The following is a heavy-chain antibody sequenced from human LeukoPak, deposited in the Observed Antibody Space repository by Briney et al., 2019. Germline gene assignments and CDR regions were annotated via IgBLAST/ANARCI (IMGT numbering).Heavy chain of an antibody. Sequence: GGSLRLSCAASGFTVRSYYMAWVRQAPGKGLEWVSVIYSGGDTYYADSVKGRFTISRDNSKNTLYLQMNSLRAEDTAVYYCAKDFRQLGGGWDALDIWGQGTMVTVSS. CDR1: GFTVRSYY. CDR3: AKDFRQLGGGWDALDI. V-gene: IGHV3-66*01. J-gene: IGHJ3*02. D-gene: IGHD5-18*01. CDR2: IYSGGDT.